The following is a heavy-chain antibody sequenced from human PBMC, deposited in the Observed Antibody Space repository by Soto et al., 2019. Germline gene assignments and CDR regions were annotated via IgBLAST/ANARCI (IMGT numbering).Heavy chain of an antibody. V-gene: IGHV3-30-3*01. D-gene: IGHD2-2*02. Sequence: RLSCAASGFTFSSYAMHWVRQAPGKGLEWVAVISYDGSNKYYADSVKGRFTISRDNSKNTLYLQMNSLRAEDTAVYYCARDRAIVVVPAAIDYLYGMDVWGQGTTVTVSS. J-gene: IGHJ6*02. CDR1: GFTFSSYA. CDR3: ARDRAIVVVPAAIDYLYGMDV. CDR2: ISYDGSNK.